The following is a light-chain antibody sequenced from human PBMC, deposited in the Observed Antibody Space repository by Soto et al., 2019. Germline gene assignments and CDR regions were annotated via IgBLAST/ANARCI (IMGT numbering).Light chain of an antibody. CDR2: GAS. J-gene: IGKJ1*01. CDR3: QQYGSSRGT. CDR1: QSVSSSY. V-gene: IGKV3-20*01. Sequence: EIVLTQSPGTLSLSPGERATLSCRASQSVSSSYLAWYQQKPGQAPRLLIYGASGRATGIPDRFRGSASGTDFTVTSSRLQPEDFAVYYGQQYGSSRGTFGQGTKVEIK.